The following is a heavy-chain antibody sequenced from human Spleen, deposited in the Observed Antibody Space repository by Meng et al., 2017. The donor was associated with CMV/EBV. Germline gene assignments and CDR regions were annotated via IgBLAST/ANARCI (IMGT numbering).Heavy chain of an antibody. CDR1: GFTFSDYY. V-gene: IGHV3-11*01. D-gene: IGHD5-18*01. Sequence: GGSLRLSCAACGFTFSDYYMSWIRQAPGKGLEWVSYISSSGSTIYYADSVKGRFTISRDNAKNSLYLQMNSLRAEDTAIYYCAKCGFSYGRFDPWGQGTLVTVSS. J-gene: IGHJ5*02. CDR3: AKCGFSYGRFDP. CDR2: ISSSGSTI.